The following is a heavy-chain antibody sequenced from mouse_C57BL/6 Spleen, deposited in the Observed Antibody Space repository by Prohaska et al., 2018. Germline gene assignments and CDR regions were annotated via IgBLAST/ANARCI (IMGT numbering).Heavy chain of an antibody. CDR3: ARGDYYGSSYYFDY. CDR2: INPNNGGT. V-gene: IGHV1-26*01. J-gene: IGHJ2*01. Sequence: PGASVKISCKASGYTFTDYYMNWVKQSHGKSLEWIGDINPNNGGTSYNQKFKGKATLTVDKSSSTAYMELRSLTSEDSAVYYCARGDYYGSSYYFDYWGQGTTLTVSS. CDR1: GYTFTDYY. D-gene: IGHD1-1*01.